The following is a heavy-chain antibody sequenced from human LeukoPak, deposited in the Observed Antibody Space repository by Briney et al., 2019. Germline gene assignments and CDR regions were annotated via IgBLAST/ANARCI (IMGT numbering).Heavy chain of an antibody. CDR2: IYYSGST. D-gene: IGHD6-13*01. Sequence: SETLSLTCTVSGGSISSSSYYWGWIRQPPGKGLEWIGSIYYSGSTYYNPSLKSRVTISVDTSKNQFSLKLSSVTAAGTAVYYCARGLPSSWLDYWGQGTLVTVSS. J-gene: IGHJ4*02. CDR1: GGSISSSSYY. V-gene: IGHV4-39*01. CDR3: ARGLPSSWLDY.